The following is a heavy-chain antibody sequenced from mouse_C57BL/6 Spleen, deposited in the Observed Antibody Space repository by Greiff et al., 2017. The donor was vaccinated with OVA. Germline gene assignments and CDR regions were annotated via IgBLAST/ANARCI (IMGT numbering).Heavy chain of an antibody. J-gene: IGHJ3*01. V-gene: IGHV1-53*01. D-gene: IGHD1-1*01. CDR2: INPSNGGT. CDR3: ARSDYGSSKRFAY. CDR1: GYTFTSYW. Sequence: VQLQQPGTELVKPGASVKLSCKASGYTFTSYWMHWVKQRPGQGLEWIGNINPSNGGTNYNEKFKSKATLTVDKSSSTAYMQLSSLTSEDSAVYYCARSDYGSSKRFAYWGQGTLVTVSA.